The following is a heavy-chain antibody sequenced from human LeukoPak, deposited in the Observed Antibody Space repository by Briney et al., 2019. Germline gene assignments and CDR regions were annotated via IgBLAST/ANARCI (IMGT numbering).Heavy chain of an antibody. CDR1: GLTVSSNY. J-gene: IGHJ3*02. V-gene: IGHV3-66*01. D-gene: IGHD4-23*01. CDR3: ARVATVGIYSDAFDI. CDR2: IYSGGFT. Sequence: GGSLRLSCAASGLTVSSNYMTWVRQAPGKGLEWVSVIYSGGFTNYADSVKGRFTISRDNSKNTLFLQMNSLRAEDTAVYYCARVATVGIYSDAFDIWGQGSMVTVSS.